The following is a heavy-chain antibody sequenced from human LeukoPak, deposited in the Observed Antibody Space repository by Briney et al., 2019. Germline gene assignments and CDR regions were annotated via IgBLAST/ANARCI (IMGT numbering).Heavy chain of an antibody. J-gene: IGHJ4*02. CDR3: ARAVYGSGSYPFDY. D-gene: IGHD3-10*01. CDR1: GFTFSSYS. Sequence: PGGSLRLSCAASGFTFSSYSMNWVRQAPGKGLEWVSSISCSSSYIYYADSVKGRFTISRDNAKNSLYLQMNSLRAEDTAVYYCARAVYGSGSYPFDYWGQGTLVTVSS. CDR2: ISCSSSYI. V-gene: IGHV3-21*01.